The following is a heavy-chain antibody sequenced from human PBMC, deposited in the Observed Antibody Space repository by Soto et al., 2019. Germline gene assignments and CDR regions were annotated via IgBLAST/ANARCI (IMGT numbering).Heavy chain of an antibody. CDR1: GFTFSSYA. J-gene: IGHJ5*02. D-gene: IGHD3-22*01. V-gene: IGHV3-30-3*01. CDR2: ISYDGSNK. CDR3: ARTTYYYDSSGYYYVSWFDP. Sequence: GGSLRLSCAASGFTFSSYAMHWVRQAPGKGLEWVAVISYDGSNKYYADSVKGRFTISRDNSKNTLYLQMNSLRAEDTAVYYCARTTYYYDSSGYYYVSWFDPWGQGTLVTV.